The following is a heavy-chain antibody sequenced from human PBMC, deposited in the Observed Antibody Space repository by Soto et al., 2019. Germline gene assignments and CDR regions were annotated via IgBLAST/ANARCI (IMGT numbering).Heavy chain of an antibody. D-gene: IGHD6-19*01. CDR1: GGSISSYY. CDR3: ARDRGIAVPGTWPFDY. CDR2: IYTSGST. V-gene: IGHV4-4*07. Sequence: SETLSLTCTVSGGSISSYYWSWIRQPAGKGLEWIGRIYTSGSTNYNPSLKSRVTMSVDTSKNQFSLKLRPVTAADTAVYYCARDRGIAVPGTWPFDYWGQGTLLTVSS. J-gene: IGHJ4*02.